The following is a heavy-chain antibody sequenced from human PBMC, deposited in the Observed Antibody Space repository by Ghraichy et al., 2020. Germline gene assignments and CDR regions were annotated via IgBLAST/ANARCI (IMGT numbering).Heavy chain of an antibody. CDR2: ISSSSSYI. V-gene: IGHV3-21*01. D-gene: IGHD4-23*01. CDR3: AREATTVVTPDWYFDL. J-gene: IGHJ2*01. CDR1: GFTFSSYS. Sequence: GESLNISCAASGFTFSSYSMNWVRQAPGKGLEWVSSISSSSSYIYYADSVKGRFTISRDNAKNSLYLQMNSLRAEDTAVYYCAREATTVVTPDWYFDLWGRGTLVTVSS.